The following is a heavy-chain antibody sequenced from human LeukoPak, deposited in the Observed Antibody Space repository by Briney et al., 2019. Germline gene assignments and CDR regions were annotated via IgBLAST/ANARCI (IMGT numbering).Heavy chain of an antibody. CDR3: ATGDYGVHGDY. V-gene: IGHV3-11*03. J-gene: IGHJ4*02. CDR1: GFTFKDYH. CDR2: IASTGTYT. Sequence: GGSLRLSCAASGFTFKDYHMYWIRQAPGKGLERVSYIASTGTYTNYADSVKGRFTIFRDNAKNSLYLQMNSLRAEDTAVYYCATGDYGVHGDYWGQGILVTVSS. D-gene: IGHD4/OR15-4a*01.